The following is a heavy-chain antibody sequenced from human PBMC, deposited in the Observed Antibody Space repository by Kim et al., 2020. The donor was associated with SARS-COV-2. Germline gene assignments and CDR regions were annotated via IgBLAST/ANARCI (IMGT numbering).Heavy chain of an antibody. CDR3: SRERFASGYYPFDFDY. Sequence: SETLSLTCTVSGGSISSYYWSWIRQPPGKGLEWIGYIYYSGSTNYNPSPKSRVSISSNTSTNHLLLKLISVTAADTAVYYCSRERFASGYYPFDFDYLG. J-gene: IGHJ4*01. CDR1: GGSISSYY. V-gene: IGHV4-59*13. D-gene: IGHD3-22*01. CDR2: IYYSGST.